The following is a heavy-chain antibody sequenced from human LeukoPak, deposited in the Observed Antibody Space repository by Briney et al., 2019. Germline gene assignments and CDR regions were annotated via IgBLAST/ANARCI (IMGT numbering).Heavy chain of an antibody. D-gene: IGHD2-21*02. V-gene: IGHV1-18*01. CDR1: GYTFTSYG. Sequence: ASVKVSCKASGYTFTSYGISWVRQAPGQGLEWMGWISAYNGNTNYAQKLQGRVTMTTDTSTSTAYMELRSLRSDDTAVHYCARAVVTAQLDWFDPWGQGTLVTVSS. J-gene: IGHJ5*02. CDR3: ARAVVTAQLDWFDP. CDR2: ISAYNGNT.